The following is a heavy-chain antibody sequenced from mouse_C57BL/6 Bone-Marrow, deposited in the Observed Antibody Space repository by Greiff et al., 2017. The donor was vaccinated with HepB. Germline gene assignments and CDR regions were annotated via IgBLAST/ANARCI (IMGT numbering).Heavy chain of an antibody. CDR2: ISNSGST. CDR3: ASYHYYGSRYYFDY. D-gene: IGHD1-1*01. CDR1: GYSITSDY. V-gene: IGHV3-8*01. J-gene: IGHJ2*01. Sequence: DVKLQESGPGLAKPSQTLSLTCSVTGYSITSDYGNWIRKSPGNKLEYMGDISNSGSTYYNPSLKSRISITLDTSKNQYYLQLNSVTTEDTATYYCASYHYYGSRYYFDYWGQGTTLTVSS.